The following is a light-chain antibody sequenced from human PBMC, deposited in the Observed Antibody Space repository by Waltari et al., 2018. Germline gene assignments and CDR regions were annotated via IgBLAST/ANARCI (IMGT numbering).Light chain of an antibody. J-gene: IGKJ1*01. CDR2: DAY. CDR1: PSIGKY. V-gene: IGKV3-20*01. CDR3: QHYVRLPVT. Sequence: DIVLTQLPGTLSLSAGERATLSCRASPSIGKYLAWYQLRPGQAPRLLIYDAYIRAAGIPDRFSGSGSGTDFSLTISRLEPDDFAMYYCQHYVRLPVTFGQGTKVEIK.